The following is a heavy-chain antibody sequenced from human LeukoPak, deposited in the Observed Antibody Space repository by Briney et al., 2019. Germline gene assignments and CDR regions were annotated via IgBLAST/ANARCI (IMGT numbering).Heavy chain of an antibody. CDR1: GFTFSSYA. D-gene: IGHD3-10*01. J-gene: IGHJ4*02. V-gene: IGHV3-64*01. Sequence: GGSLRLSCAASGFTFSSYATHWVRQAPGKGLEYVSVISSNGGSTYYANSVKGRFTISKDNSKNTLYLQMGSLRAEDMAVYYCARGGLLWFGELSGYWGQGTLVTVSS. CDR2: ISSNGGST. CDR3: ARGGLLWFGELSGY.